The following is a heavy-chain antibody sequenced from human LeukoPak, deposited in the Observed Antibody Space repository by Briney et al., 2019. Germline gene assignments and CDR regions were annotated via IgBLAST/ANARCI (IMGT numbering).Heavy chain of an antibody. J-gene: IGHJ3*02. CDR3: ARSGRGGAFDI. Sequence: QPGRSLRLSCAASGFTFDDYAMHWVRQAPGKGLEWVSGINWNSGNIGYADSVKGRFTISGDNAKNTLYLQMNSLRADDTAVYYCARSGRGGAFDIWGQGTMVTVSS. CDR1: GFTFDDYA. D-gene: IGHD1-26*01. V-gene: IGHV3-9*01. CDR2: INWNSGNI.